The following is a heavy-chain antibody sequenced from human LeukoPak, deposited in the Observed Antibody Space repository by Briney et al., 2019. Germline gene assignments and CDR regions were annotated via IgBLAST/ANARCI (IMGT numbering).Heavy chain of an antibody. CDR2: ISSSGSTI. V-gene: IGHV3-48*03. CDR3: ARVPDYGGNVDY. CDR1: GFTFSNHE. J-gene: IGHJ4*02. D-gene: IGHD4-23*01. Sequence: PGGSLRLSCAASGFTFSNHEMNWVRQAPGKGLEWVSYISSSGSTIYYTDSVKGRFTISRDNAKNSLYLQMNSLRAEDTAVYYCARVPDYGGNVDYWGQGTLDTVSS.